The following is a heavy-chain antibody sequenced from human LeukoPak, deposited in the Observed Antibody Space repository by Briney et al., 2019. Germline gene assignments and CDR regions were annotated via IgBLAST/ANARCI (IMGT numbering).Heavy chain of an antibody. D-gene: IGHD2-15*01. CDR3: ARHQYCSGGSCYRYYFDY. J-gene: IGHJ4*02. CDR1: GYSISSGYY. CDR2: IYHSGST. Sequence: SETLSLTXAVSGYSISSGYYWGWIRQPPGKGLEWIGSIYHSGSTYYNPSLKSRVTISVDTSKNQFSLKLSSVTAADTAVYYCARHQYCSGGSCYRYYFDYWGQGTLVTVSS. V-gene: IGHV4-38-2*01.